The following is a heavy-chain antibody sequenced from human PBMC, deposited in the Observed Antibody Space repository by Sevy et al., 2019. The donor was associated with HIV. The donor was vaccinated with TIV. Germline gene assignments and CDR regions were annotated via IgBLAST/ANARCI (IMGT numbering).Heavy chain of an antibody. CDR2: IYSDGTT. V-gene: IGHV3-66*01. CDR3: ARDRYYDASGYYYYYYGLDV. Sequence: GGSLRLSCAASGFTVNSNYMTWVRQAPGKGLEGVSVIYSDGTTYHADSVKDRFTISRDNSKNTLYLHMNSLRAEDTAVYYCARDRYYDASGYYYYYYGLDVWGQGTTVTVSS. D-gene: IGHD3-22*01. J-gene: IGHJ6*02. CDR1: GFTVNSNY.